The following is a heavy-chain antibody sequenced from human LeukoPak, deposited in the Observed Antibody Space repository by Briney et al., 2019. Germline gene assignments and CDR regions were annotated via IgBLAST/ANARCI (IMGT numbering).Heavy chain of an antibody. D-gene: IGHD4-23*01. CDR1: GFPLSNPW. V-gene: IGHV3-15*01. Sequence: GGSLRLSCAASGFPLSNPWMSWVRQAPGKGLEWVGRIKSKTDGGTPDYAAPVKRRFTISRDDSKHTLYLQINSLKTEATDWYYCTGAVTPTTFDYWGQGTLVTVSS. CDR3: TGAVTPTTFDY. J-gene: IGHJ4*02. CDR2: IKSKTDGGTP.